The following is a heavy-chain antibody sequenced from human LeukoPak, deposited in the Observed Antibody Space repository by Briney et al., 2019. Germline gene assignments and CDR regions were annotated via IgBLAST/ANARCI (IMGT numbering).Heavy chain of an antibody. CDR2: ICYSGNT. CDR3: ARVGAAGTSLDY. V-gene: IGHV4-39*02. J-gene: IGHJ4*02. Sequence: PSETLSLTCTVSGGSISSSISSHCWGWVRQPPGRGLEWIGSICYSGNTYYNPSVRSRVTMSVDTSKNQLTLKLSSVTAADTAVYYCARVGAAGTSLDYWGQGTLVTASS. CDR1: GGSISSSISSHC. D-gene: IGHD6-19*01.